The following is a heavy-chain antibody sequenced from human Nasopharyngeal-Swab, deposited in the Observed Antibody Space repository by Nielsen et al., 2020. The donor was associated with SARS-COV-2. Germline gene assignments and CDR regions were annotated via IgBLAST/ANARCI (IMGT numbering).Heavy chain of an antibody. D-gene: IGHD3-3*01. CDR1: GFTFSNYS. V-gene: IGHV3-21*01. J-gene: IGHJ3*02. CDR3: ARDSISVFGILTSDAFDI. CDR2: ISSSSSYI. Sequence: GESLKISCAASGFTFSNYSMNWVRPAPGKGLEWVSSISSSSSYIYYADSVKGRFTISRDNAKNSLYLQMNSLRAEDTAVYFCARDSISVFGILTSDAFDIWGQGTMVTVSS.